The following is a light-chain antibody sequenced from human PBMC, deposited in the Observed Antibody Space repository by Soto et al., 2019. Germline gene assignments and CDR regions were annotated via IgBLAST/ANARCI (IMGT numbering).Light chain of an antibody. J-gene: IGKJ2*01. Sequence: ESVLTQSPGTLSLSPGERATLSCRASQSVSNSFFAWYQQKPGQAPRLLIYGVSSRATGIPDRFSGSGSGTDFTLTITRLEAEDFVVYYCQQYSTLPLTFGQGTKLEVK. CDR1: QSVSNSF. V-gene: IGKV3-20*01. CDR2: GVS. CDR3: QQYSTLPLT.